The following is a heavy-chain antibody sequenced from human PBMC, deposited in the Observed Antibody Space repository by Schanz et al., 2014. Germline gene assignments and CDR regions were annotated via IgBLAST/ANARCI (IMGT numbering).Heavy chain of an antibody. CDR1: GFSFGNYG. D-gene: IGHD5-18*01. Sequence: EVQLLESGGGLVQPGGSLRLSCEASGFSFGNYGMSWVRQAPGKGLEWVSGFDAHDGRAYYADSAKGRFTISRDNSKNTLFRQMSSLRVDDMAVYYCGRAGTGMAGWYFELWGHGTLVTVSS. V-gene: IGHV3-23*01. CDR2: FDAHDGRA. J-gene: IGHJ2*01. CDR3: GRAGTGMAGWYFEL.